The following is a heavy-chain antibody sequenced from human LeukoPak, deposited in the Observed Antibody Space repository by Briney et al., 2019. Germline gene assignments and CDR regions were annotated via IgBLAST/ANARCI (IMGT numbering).Heavy chain of an antibody. CDR3: ASGSPTRSDY. J-gene: IGHJ4*02. CDR2: ISHGGRHK. CDR1: GFTFSNFA. Sequence: PGGSLRLSCAASGFTFSNFAMHWVRQAPGQGLEWVAAISHGGRHKFYADSVKGRFTISRDSSKNTLYLQMSSLSTEDTAVHYCASGSPTRSDYWGQGTLVTVSS. D-gene: IGHD1-26*01. V-gene: IGHV3-30*04.